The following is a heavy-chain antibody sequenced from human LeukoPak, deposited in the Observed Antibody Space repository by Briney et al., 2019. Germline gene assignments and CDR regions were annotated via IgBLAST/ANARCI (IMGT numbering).Heavy chain of an antibody. Sequence: GGSLRLSCAASGFTFSSYSMNWVRQAPGKGLEWVSSISSSSSYIYYADSVKGRFTISRDNAKNSLYLQMNSLRAEDTAVYYCAREQVHCGGDCYDYWGQGTLVTVSS. CDR2: ISSSSSYI. J-gene: IGHJ4*02. CDR3: AREQVHCGGDCYDY. CDR1: GFTFSSYS. D-gene: IGHD2-21*01. V-gene: IGHV3-21*01.